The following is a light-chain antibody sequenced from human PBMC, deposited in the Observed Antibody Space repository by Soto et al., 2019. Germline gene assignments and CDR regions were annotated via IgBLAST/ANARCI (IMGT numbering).Light chain of an antibody. J-gene: IGKJ4*01. CDR3: QQSYSGPLT. Sequence: DIQMTQSPSTLSGSVGDRVTITCLASQTISSWLAWYQQKPGKAPKVLIYAASSLQSGVPSRFSGIGSGTDLTLSISSLQPEDFATYYCQQSYSGPLTFGGGTKVDIK. CDR2: AAS. CDR1: QTISSW. V-gene: IGKV1-39*01.